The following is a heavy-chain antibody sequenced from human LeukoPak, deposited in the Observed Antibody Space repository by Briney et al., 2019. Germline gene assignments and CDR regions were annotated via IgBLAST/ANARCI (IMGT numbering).Heavy chain of an antibody. CDR1: GSTFSSYE. Sequence: GGSLRLSCAASGSTFSSYEMNWVRQAPGKGLEWVSYISSSGSTIYYADSVKGRFTISRDNAKNSLYLQMNSLRAEDTAVYYCAREACLEWLLLPGCFDLWGRGTLVTVSS. CDR3: AREACLEWLLLPGCFDL. J-gene: IGHJ2*01. V-gene: IGHV3-48*03. D-gene: IGHD3-3*01. CDR2: ISSSGSTI.